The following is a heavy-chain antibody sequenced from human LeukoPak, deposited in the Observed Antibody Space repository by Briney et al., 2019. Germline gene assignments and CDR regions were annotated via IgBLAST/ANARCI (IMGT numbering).Heavy chain of an antibody. Sequence: SVKVSCKASGYTFTSYDINWVRQAPGQGLEWMGGIIPIFGTANYAQKFQGRVTITADESTGTAYMELSSLRSEDTAMYYCARALLRYCSSTSCYWFDPWGQGTLVTVSS. CDR1: GYTFTSYD. CDR2: IIPIFGTA. V-gene: IGHV1-69*13. D-gene: IGHD2-2*01. CDR3: ARALLRYCSSTSCYWFDP. J-gene: IGHJ5*02.